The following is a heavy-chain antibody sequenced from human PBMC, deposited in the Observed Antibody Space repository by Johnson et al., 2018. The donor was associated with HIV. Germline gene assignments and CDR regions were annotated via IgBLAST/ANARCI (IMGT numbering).Heavy chain of an antibody. Sequence: QMLLVESGGGVVQPGRSLRLSCAASGFTFSSYAMHWVRQAPGKGLEWVAVISYDGSNKYYADSVKGRFTLSRDNSKNQLDLQMNSLRAEETAVYYCARDRHDSSGYYWGNAFDIWGQGTMVTVSS. CDR3: ARDRHDSSGYYWGNAFDI. D-gene: IGHD3-22*01. CDR1: GFTFSSYA. CDR2: ISYDGSNK. V-gene: IGHV3-30-3*01. J-gene: IGHJ3*02.